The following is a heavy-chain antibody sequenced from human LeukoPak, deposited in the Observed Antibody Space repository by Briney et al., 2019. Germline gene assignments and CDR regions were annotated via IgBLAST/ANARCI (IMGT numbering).Heavy chain of an antibody. D-gene: IGHD2-15*01. J-gene: IGHJ5*02. CDR3: ARPIGVVAATSGGWFDP. CDR1: GYSFTSYW. Sequence: GESLKISCKGSGYSFTSYWIGWVRQMPGKGLEWMGIIYPGDSDTRYSPSFQGQVTISADKSISTAYLQWSSLKASDTAMYYCARPIGVVAATSGGWFDPWGQGTLVTVSS. CDR2: IYPGDSDT. V-gene: IGHV5-51*01.